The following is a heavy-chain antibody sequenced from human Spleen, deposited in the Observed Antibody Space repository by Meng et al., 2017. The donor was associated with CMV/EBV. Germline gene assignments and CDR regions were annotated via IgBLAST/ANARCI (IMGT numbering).Heavy chain of an antibody. CDR3: ARQGGLTLVDY. J-gene: IGHJ4*02. Sequence: GESLKISCKGSGYSFINYWIGWVRQMPGKGLEWMGIIYPGDSDTRYSPSFQGQVTISADKSIGTAYLQWSSLKASDTAMCYCARQGGLTLVDYWGQGTLVTVSS. D-gene: IGHD3-16*01. CDR1: GYSFINYW. CDR2: IYPGDSDT. V-gene: IGHV5-51*01.